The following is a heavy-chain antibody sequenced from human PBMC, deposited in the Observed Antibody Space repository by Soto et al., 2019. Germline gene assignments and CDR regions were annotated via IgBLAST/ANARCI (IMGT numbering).Heavy chain of an antibody. CDR3: ARDLGSTIGPLGY. V-gene: IGHV1-46*01. Sequence: ASVKVSCKASGYTFTIYYMHWVRQAPGQGLEWMGIINPSGGSTSNAQKFQGRVTMTSDTSTSTVYMELSSLRSEDTAVYYCARDLGSTIGPLGYWGQGTLVTVSS. CDR2: INPSGGST. J-gene: IGHJ4*02. D-gene: IGHD2-2*01. CDR1: GYTFTIYY.